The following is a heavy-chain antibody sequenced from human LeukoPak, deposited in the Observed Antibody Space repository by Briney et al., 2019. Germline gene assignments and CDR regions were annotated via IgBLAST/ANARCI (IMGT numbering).Heavy chain of an antibody. Sequence: GGSLRLSCAASGFTFSSYGMSWVRQAPGKGLEWVSAISGSGGSTYYADSVKGRFTIPSDNAKNSLYLQMNSLRAEDTAVYYCAREGYSSSLDYYYYMDVWGKGTTVTVSS. CDR1: GFTFSSYG. V-gene: IGHV3-23*01. D-gene: IGHD6-13*01. CDR3: AREGYSSSLDYYYYMDV. J-gene: IGHJ6*03. CDR2: ISGSGGST.